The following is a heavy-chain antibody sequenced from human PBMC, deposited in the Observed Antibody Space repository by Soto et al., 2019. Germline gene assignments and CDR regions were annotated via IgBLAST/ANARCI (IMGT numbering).Heavy chain of an antibody. D-gene: IGHD6-19*01. CDR1: GFTFTSYA. Sequence: GGSLRLSCAASGFTFTSYAMSWVRQAPGKGLEWVSAISGSGGNTYYADSVKGRFTISRDNSKNTLYLQMNSLRAEGTAIYYCAKDIWLGGVDYWGQGTLVTVSS. J-gene: IGHJ4*02. CDR2: ISGSGGNT. V-gene: IGHV3-23*01. CDR3: AKDIWLGGVDY.